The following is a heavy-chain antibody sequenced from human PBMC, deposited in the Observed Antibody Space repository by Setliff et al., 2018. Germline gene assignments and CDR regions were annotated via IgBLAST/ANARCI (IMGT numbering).Heavy chain of an antibody. D-gene: IGHD3-10*01. CDR1: GFTFSSYW. Sequence: GGSLRLSCAASGFTFSSYWMSWVRQAPGKGLEWVANIKQDGSEKYYVDSVKGRFTISRDNAKNSLYLQMNSLRAEDTALYYCAKGPPYYYGSGSFVYYYYGMDVWGQGTTVTVSS. CDR2: IKQDGSEK. V-gene: IGHV3-7*03. CDR3: AKGPPYYYGSGSFVYYYYGMDV. J-gene: IGHJ6*02.